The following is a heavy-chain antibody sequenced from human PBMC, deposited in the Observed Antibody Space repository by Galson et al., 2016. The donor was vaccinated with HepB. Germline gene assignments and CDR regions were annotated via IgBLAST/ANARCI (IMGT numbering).Heavy chain of an antibody. V-gene: IGHV3-48*03. J-gene: IGHJ2*01. CDR1: GFSFSSYE. CDR3: GRDGATWHFDF. CDR2: TNAGGGRL. Sequence: SLRLSCAASGFSFSSYEMNWVRQAPGKGLEWVAYTNAGGGRLYYPDSVRGRFTISRDNAKESLYLQMNSLTAEDTGLYDCGRDGATWHFDFWGRGTLVTVSS. D-gene: IGHD1-26*01.